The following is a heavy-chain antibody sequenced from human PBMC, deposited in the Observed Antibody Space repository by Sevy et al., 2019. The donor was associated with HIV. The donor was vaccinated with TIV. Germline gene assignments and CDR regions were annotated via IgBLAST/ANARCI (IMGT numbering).Heavy chain of an antibody. Sequence: QGGSLRLSCAASGFTFNSYSMKWVRQAPGRGLEWVSSISASSSSIYNADSVKGRFTISRDNAKNSLYLQMNSLRADDTAVYYCARHCTITNCPVGYYYGMDVWGQGTTVTVSS. CDR3: ARHCTITNCPVGYYYGMDV. V-gene: IGHV3-21*01. J-gene: IGHJ6*02. CDR2: ISASSSSI. CDR1: GFTFNSYS. D-gene: IGHD2-2*01.